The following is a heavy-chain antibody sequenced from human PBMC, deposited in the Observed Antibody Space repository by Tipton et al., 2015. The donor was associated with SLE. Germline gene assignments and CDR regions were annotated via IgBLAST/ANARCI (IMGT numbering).Heavy chain of an antibody. D-gene: IGHD5-24*01. CDR1: GFTFSSYA. CDR2: ISARSNFI. CDR3: ARDGRDGTAEWDAIDL. Sequence: SLRLSCAASGFTFSSYALSWVRQAPGKGLEWVSSISARSNFIYYADSVKGRFTISRDNTRNSVYLQMNGLRAEDAGIYYCARDGRDGTAEWDAIDLWGRGTRVAVSS. V-gene: IGHV3-21*03. J-gene: IGHJ3*01.